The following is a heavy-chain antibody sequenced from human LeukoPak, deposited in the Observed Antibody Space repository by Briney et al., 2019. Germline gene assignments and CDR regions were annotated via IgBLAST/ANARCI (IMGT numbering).Heavy chain of an antibody. CDR1: GVSISSSHYY. V-gene: IGHV4-39*02. CDR3: VRDYSNFVQGD. D-gene: IGHD4-11*01. CDR2: IYSGGET. Sequence: PLETLSLTCTVSGVSISSSHYYWGWIRQSPGKGLEWIGSIYSGGETHYNPSLNSRVTIFLDTSKNRFSLNLISVTATDTAVYYCVRDYSNFVQGDWGQGTLVTVSS. J-gene: IGHJ4*02.